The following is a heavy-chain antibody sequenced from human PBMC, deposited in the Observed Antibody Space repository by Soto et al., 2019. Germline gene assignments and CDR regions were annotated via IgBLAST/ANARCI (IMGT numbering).Heavy chain of an antibody. CDR1: GYSFTSTY. CDR2: INPAGGTT. CDR3: ALKVVTYYDN. Sequence: QVQLVQSGAEVKKPGASVRNSCRASGYSFTSTYVHWVRQAPGQGPEWMGIINPAGGTTYYAQKFQGRLTITSYTSTDTVFMDLNDLTSEDTAVYFCALKVVTYYDNWGQGTLLTVSS. J-gene: IGHJ4*02. V-gene: IGHV1-46*01. D-gene: IGHD2-21*02.